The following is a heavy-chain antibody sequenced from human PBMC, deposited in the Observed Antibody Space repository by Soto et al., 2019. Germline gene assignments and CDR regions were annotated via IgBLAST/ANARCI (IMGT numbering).Heavy chain of an antibody. CDR3: AKTRAYRDYVLAY. D-gene: IGHD5-12*01. J-gene: IGHJ4*02. Sequence: TSETLSLTCTVSGGSISSYYWTWIRQPPGKGLEWIGYIYYSGSTNYNPSLKSRVTISLDTSKNQFSLKLSSVTAADTAVYYCAKTRAYRDYVLAYGGQGTLVTVP. CDR1: GGSISSYY. CDR2: IYYSGST. V-gene: IGHV4-59*08.